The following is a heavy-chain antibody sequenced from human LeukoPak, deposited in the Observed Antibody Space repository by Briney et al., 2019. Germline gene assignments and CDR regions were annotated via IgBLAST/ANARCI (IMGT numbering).Heavy chain of an antibody. Sequence: SGGSLRLSCAASGFTVRSNYMSWVRQAPGKGLEWVSVIYSGGNTYYADSVKGRFTISRDNSKDTLYLQMNSLRVEDTAVYYCARVNWDYDSRSFDPWGQGTLVTVSS. CDR2: IYSGGNT. CDR3: ARVNWDYDSRSFDP. J-gene: IGHJ5*02. D-gene: IGHD5-12*01. CDR1: GFTVRSNY. V-gene: IGHV3-66*01.